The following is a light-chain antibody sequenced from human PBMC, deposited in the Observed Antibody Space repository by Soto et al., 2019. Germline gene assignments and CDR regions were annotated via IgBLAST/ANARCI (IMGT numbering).Light chain of an antibody. CDR1: SSNIGTNT. Sequence: QSVLTQPPSASGTPGQRVTISCSGSSSNIGTNTVNWYLQFPGTAPKLLIYNNDQRPSGVPERFSGSKSGTSASLAISGLQSEDEANYYCAAWDDSLNGFYVFGSGTKLTVL. V-gene: IGLV1-44*01. J-gene: IGLJ1*01. CDR3: AAWDDSLNGFYV. CDR2: NND.